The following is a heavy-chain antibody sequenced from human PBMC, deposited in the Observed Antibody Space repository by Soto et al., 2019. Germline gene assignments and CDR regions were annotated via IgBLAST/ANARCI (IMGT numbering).Heavy chain of an antibody. CDR2: IIPIFGTA. J-gene: IGHJ6*02. V-gene: IGHV1-69*13. CDR3: ARGGYYGSGSSSGYYYYGMDV. CDR1: GGTFSSYA. Sequence: SVKVSCKASGGTFSSYAISWVRQAPGQGLEWMGGIIPIFGTANYAQKFQGRVTITADESTSTAYMELSSLRSEDTAVYYCARGGYYGSGSSSGYYYYGMDVWGQGTTVTVSS. D-gene: IGHD3-10*01.